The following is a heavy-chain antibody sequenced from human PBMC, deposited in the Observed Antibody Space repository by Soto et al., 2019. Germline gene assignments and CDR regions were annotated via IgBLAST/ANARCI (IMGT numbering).Heavy chain of an antibody. Sequence: SETLSLTCTVSGGSINNHYWSWIRQPPGKGLEWVGHIYYSGSASYNPSLKSRLTISVDTSKNQFSLKLSSVTAADTAVYYFARVSIKGSWDFDYWGQGTLVTVAS. J-gene: IGHJ4*02. CDR2: IYYSGSA. D-gene: IGHD7-27*01. CDR3: ARVSIKGSWDFDY. V-gene: IGHV4-59*11. CDR1: GGSINNHY.